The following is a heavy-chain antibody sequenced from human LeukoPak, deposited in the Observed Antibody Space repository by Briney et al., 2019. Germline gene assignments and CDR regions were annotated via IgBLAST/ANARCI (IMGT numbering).Heavy chain of an antibody. V-gene: IGHV1-2*02. J-gene: IGHJ4*02. CDR1: GYTFTDHY. CDR2: INPNSGGT. Sequence: ASVKVSCKASGYTFTDHYMHWVRQAPGQGLEWMGWINPNSGGTNSAQNFQGRVTMTRDTSISTAYMALSRLTSDDTAVYYCARDRWELTYWGQGTLVTVSS. CDR3: ARDRWELTY. D-gene: IGHD4-23*01.